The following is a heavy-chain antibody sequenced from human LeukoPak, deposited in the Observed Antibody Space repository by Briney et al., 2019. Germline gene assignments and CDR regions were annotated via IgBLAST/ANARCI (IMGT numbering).Heavy chain of an antibody. CDR3: ARGKTGSHYSRSYYMDV. V-gene: IGHV3-48*03. CDR1: GFTFSSYE. CDR2: VSSSGSTI. J-gene: IGHJ6*03. Sequence: GGSLRLSCAASGFTFSSYEMNWVRQAPGKGLEWVSYVSSSGSTIYYADSVKGRFTISRDNAKNSLYLQMNSLRAEDTAVYYCARGKTGSHYSRSYYMDVWGKGTTVTISS. D-gene: IGHD3-10*01.